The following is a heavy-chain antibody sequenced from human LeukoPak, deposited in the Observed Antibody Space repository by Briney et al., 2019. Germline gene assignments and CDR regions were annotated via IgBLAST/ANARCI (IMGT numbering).Heavy chain of an antibody. CDR3: AGDRSYVDV. CDR2: IYTSGST. V-gene: IGHV4-61*02. Sequence: SETLSLTCTVSGGSISSGSYYWSWIRQPAGKGLEWIGRIYTSGSTNYNPSLKSRVTISVDTSKNQFSLKLSSVTAADTAVYYCAGDRSYVDVWGKGTTVTVSS. CDR1: GGSISSGSYY. J-gene: IGHJ6*03.